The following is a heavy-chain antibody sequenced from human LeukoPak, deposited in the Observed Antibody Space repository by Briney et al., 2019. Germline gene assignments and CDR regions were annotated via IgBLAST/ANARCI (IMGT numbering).Heavy chain of an antibody. CDR3: ARADIRAIASSGWYGFDY. CDR2: ISACNGDT. J-gene: IGHJ4*02. CDR1: GGTFSSYT. V-gene: IGHV1-18*01. D-gene: IGHD6-19*01. Sequence: GASVKVSCKASGGTFSSYTISWVRQAPGQGLECMGWISACNGDTNYAQKLQGRVTMTTDTSTSTAYMELRSLRSDDTAVYYCARADIRAIASSGWYGFDYWGQGTLVTVSS.